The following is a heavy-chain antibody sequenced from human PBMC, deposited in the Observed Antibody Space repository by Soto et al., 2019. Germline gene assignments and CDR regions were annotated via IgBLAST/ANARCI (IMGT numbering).Heavy chain of an antibody. D-gene: IGHD6-19*01. Sequence: PGGSLRLSCAASGFTFSSSWMHWIRQAPGKGLVWVSRINSDGSAINYADSVKGRSTVSRDNAKNTPYLQMNSLRAEDTAVYYCVRAWAGYWGQGTLVTVSS. CDR3: VRAWAGY. V-gene: IGHV3-74*01. CDR1: GFTFSSSW. CDR2: INSDGSAI. J-gene: IGHJ4*02.